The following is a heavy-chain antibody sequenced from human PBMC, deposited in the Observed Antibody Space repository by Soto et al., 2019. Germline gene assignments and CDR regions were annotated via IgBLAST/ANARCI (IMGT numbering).Heavy chain of an antibody. Sequence: APGKATCKARGYAFTCCFSSLLRQSTGQGLEWMGWISAYNGNTNYAQNFQGRVTMTTDTSTTTAYMELRSLRSDDTAVYYCARGAAGDYSDFGRDVWGQGTTVTV. CDR1: GYAFTCCF. J-gene: IGHJ6*01. CDR3: ARGAAGDYSDFGRDV. CDR2: ISAYNGNT. D-gene: IGHD6-19*01. V-gene: IGHV1-18*01.